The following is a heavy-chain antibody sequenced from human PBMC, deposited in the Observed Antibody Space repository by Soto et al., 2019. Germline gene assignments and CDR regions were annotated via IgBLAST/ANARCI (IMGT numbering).Heavy chain of an antibody. CDR2: ISAYNGNT. J-gene: IGHJ3*02. Sequence: ASVKVSCKASGYTFTSYGISWVRQAPGQGLEWMGWISAYNGNTNYAQKLQGRVTMTTDTSTSTAYMELRSLRSDDTAVYYGARDRACSGGSCYAGDAFDIWGQGTMVTVSS. D-gene: IGHD2-15*01. V-gene: IGHV1-18*01. CDR1: GYTFTSYG. CDR3: ARDRACSGGSCYAGDAFDI.